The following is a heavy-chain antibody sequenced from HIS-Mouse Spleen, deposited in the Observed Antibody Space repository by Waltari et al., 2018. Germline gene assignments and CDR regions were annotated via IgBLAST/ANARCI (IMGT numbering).Heavy chain of an antibody. CDR1: GFTFGSYG. D-gene: IGHD3-10*01. J-gene: IGHJ4*02. CDR2: ISYDGSNK. Sequence: QVQLVESGGGVVQPGRSLRLSCAASGFTFGSYGMHWVRQAPGKGLEWLAVISYDGSNKYYADSVKGRFTISRDNSKNTLYLQMNSLRAEDTAVYYCEGVYGSGSYYFDYWGQGTLVTVSS. CDR3: EGVYGSGSYYFDY. V-gene: IGHV3-30*03.